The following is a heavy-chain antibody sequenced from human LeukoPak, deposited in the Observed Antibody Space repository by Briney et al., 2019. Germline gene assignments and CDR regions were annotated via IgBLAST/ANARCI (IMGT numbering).Heavy chain of an antibody. V-gene: IGHV1-46*01. CDR2: INASGGTT. CDR3: ARDLVVVTGLRTRGSFDI. J-gene: IGHJ3*02. Sequence: GASVKDSCKASGYNFTIYYMHWVRPTPGQGLGWMGIINASGGTTSYAQKFQGRVTVTRDTSTSTVYMELSSLRSEDTAVYYCARDLVVVTGLRTRGSFDIWGQGTMVTVSS. D-gene: IGHD2-21*02. CDR1: GYNFTIYY.